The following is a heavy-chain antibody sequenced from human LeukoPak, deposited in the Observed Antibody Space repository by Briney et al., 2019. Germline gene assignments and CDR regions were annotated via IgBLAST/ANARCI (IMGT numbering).Heavy chain of an antibody. D-gene: IGHD4-11*01. CDR1: GFIFNSYG. V-gene: IGHV3-30*18. J-gene: IGHJ4*02. CDR3: ANLHDY. CDR2: ISNDGSIK. Sequence: GGSLRLSCAASGFIFNSYGMHWVRQAPGKGLEWVAVISNDGSIKYYADSVKGRFTISRDNSKNTLYLQMNSLRAEDTAVYYCANLHDYWGQGTLVTVSS.